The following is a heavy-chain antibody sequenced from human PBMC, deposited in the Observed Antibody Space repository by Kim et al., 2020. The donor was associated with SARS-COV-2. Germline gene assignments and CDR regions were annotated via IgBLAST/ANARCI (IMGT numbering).Heavy chain of an antibody. J-gene: IGHJ4*02. CDR3: ARFDSSGWSEGDDFDY. CDR2: TNTNTGNP. V-gene: IGHV7-4-1*02. CDR1: GYTFTSYD. D-gene: IGHD6-19*01. Sequence: ASVKVSCKASGYTFTSYDMNWVRQAPGQGLEWMGLTNTNTGNPTYDQGFTGRFVFSLDTAVSTAYLQISSLKAEDTAVYYCARFDSSGWSEGDDFDYWGQGTLVTVSA.